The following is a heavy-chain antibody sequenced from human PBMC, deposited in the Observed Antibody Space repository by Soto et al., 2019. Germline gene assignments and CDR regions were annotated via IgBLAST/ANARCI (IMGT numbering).Heavy chain of an antibody. V-gene: IGHV3-30*18. CDR1: GFTFISYV. CDR3: AKDLEGYCSSTSCYTYFGLDV. CDR2: ISHDGSNK. Sequence: PGGSLRLSCAASGFTFISYVIHFFRHSPFKWLEWVAVISHDGSNKYYADSVKGRFTISRDNSKHTLFLQMNSLRPEDTAVYYCAKDLEGYCSSTSCYTYFGLDVWGQGTTVTVSS. D-gene: IGHD2-2*01. J-gene: IGHJ6*02.